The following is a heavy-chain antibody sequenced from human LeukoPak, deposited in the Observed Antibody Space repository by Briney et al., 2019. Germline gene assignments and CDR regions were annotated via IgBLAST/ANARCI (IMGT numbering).Heavy chain of an antibody. Sequence: GGSLRLSCAASGFTFSSYGMHWVRQAPGKGLEWVAVISYDGSNKYYADSVKGRFTISRDNSKNTLYLQMNSLRAEDTAVYYCARERADIVVVVAATESNGMDVWGKGTTVTVSS. CDR3: ARERADIVVVVAATESNGMDV. CDR1: GFTFSSYG. CDR2: ISYDGSNK. D-gene: IGHD2-15*01. V-gene: IGHV3-30*03. J-gene: IGHJ6*04.